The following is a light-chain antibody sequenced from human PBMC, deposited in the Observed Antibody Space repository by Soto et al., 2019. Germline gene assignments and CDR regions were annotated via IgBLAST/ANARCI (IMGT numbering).Light chain of an antibody. Sequence: QSALTQPPSASGSPGQSVTISCTGTSSDIGGYNYVSWYQHHPGKAPKLMIYEVNQRPSGVPDRFSGSKSGNTASLTVSGLQAEDEADYYCSSYAGSNNWVVFGGGTKLTVL. CDR3: SSYAGSNNWVV. V-gene: IGLV2-8*01. CDR1: SSDIGGYNY. CDR2: EVN. J-gene: IGLJ2*01.